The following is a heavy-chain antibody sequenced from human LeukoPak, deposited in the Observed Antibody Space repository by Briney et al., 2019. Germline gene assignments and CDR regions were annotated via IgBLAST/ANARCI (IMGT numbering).Heavy chain of an antibody. D-gene: IGHD3-3*01. V-gene: IGHV3-21*01. J-gene: IGHJ4*02. CDR3: ARDYSDYDFWSGYTDY. Sequence: GGSLRLSCAASGFTFSSYSMNWVRQAPGKGLEWVSSISSSSSYIYYADSVKGRFTISRDNAKNSLYLQMNSLRAEDTAVYYCARDYSDYDFWSGYTDYWGQGTLVTVSS. CDR1: GFTFSSYS. CDR2: ISSSSSYI.